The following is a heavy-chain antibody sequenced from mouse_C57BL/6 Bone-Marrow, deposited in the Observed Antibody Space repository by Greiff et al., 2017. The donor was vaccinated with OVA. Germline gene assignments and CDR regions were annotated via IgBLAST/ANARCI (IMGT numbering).Heavy chain of an antibody. CDR1: GFSLTSYG. CDR3: AKQGIYYGSRNPYWYFDV. V-gene: IGHV2-9*01. CDR2: IWGGGST. J-gene: IGHJ1*03. D-gene: IGHD1-1*01. Sequence: QVQLKESGPGLVAPSQSLSITCTVSGFSLTSYGVDWVRQPPGKGLEWLGVIWGGGSTNYNSARMSRLSISKDNSKSQVFLKMNSLQTDDTAMYYCAKQGIYYGSRNPYWYFDVWGTGTTVTVSS.